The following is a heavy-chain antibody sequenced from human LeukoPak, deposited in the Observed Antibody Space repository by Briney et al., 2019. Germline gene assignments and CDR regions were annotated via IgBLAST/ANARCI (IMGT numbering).Heavy chain of an antibody. J-gene: IGHJ4*02. Sequence: GGSLRLSCAASGFTFSNYWMAWVRQAPGKGLEWVANVEKDGSGKNYVDSVKGRFIISRDNAKNSLYLQMNSLGVEDTAVYFCAREVATGTGAYNYWGQGTLVTVSS. CDR1: GFTFSNYW. CDR3: AREVATGTGAYNY. CDR2: VEKDGSGK. D-gene: IGHD6-13*01. V-gene: IGHV3-7*01.